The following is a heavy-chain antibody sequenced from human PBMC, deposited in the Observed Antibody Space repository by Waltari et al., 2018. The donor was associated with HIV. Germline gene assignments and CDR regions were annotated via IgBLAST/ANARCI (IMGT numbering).Heavy chain of an antibody. Sequence: QVQLQESGPGLVKPSQTLSLTCTVSGGSISSGDYYWRWIRQPPGKGLEWSGYIYFSGGTSYNPSRKCRVTIAVDTFTNQVSLKLSSLTSSDTAVYYYARDGCYFWSGYSRHYYYGMDVWGQGTTVTVSS. D-gene: IGHD3-3*01. CDR1: GGSISSGDYY. V-gene: IGHV4-30-4*01. CDR2: IYFSGGT. CDR3: ARDGCYFWSGYSRHYYYGMDV. J-gene: IGHJ6*02.